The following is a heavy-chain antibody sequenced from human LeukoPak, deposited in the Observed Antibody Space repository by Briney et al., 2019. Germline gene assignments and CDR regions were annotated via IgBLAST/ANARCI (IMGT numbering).Heavy chain of an antibody. J-gene: IGHJ6*04. Sequence: GGSLRLSCAASGFTFDEFAMHWVRQAPGKGLEWVSGISSNSENVAYADSVKGRFTISRDDAKNSLFLQMNSLRAEDTALYYCAKDIGFVITVFRGMDVWGKGTTVTISS. CDR2: ISSNSENV. CDR3: AKDIGFVITVFRGMDV. D-gene: IGHD3-10*01. V-gene: IGHV3-9*01. CDR1: GFTFDEFA.